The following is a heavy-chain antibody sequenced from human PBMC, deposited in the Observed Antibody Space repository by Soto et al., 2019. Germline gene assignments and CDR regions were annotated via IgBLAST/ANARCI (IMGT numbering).Heavy chain of an antibody. J-gene: IGHJ6*02. V-gene: IGHV3-66*01. D-gene: IGHD6-13*01. Sequence: GGSLRLSCAASGFTVSSNYMGWVRQAPGKGLEWVSVIYSGGSTYYADSVKGRFTISRDNSKNTLYLQMNSLRAEDTAVYYCAKTTLAAAAYYGYYYYYGMDVWGQGTTVTVSS. CDR1: GFTVSSNY. CDR2: IYSGGST. CDR3: AKTTLAAAAYYGYYYYYGMDV.